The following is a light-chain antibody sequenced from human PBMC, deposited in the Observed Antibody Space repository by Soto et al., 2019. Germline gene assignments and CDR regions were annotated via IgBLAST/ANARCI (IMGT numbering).Light chain of an antibody. Sequence: QSALTQPASVSGSPGQSITISCTGTSSDVGSYNLVSWYQQHPGKAPKLMIYEGSKRPSGVSNRFSGSKSGNTASLTISGLQAEYEDDYYCCSYAGSSTFVVFGGGTKVTVL. V-gene: IGLV2-23*03. CDR2: EGS. J-gene: IGLJ2*01. CDR1: SSDVGSYNL. CDR3: CSYAGSSTFVV.